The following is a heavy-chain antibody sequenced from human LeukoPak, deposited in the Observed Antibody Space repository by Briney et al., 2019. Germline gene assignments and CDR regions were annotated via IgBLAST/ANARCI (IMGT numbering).Heavy chain of an antibody. Sequence: SETLSLTCSVYGGSFSGYFWTYIRQPPGKGLEWIGESNHRGSTSYNPSLKSRVTISRDTSKNQFSLRLTSVTAADTAVYYCARGSIYYGDSSAYFDYWGQGSLVTVSS. CDR3: ARGSIYYGDSSAYFDY. D-gene: IGHD3-22*01. J-gene: IGHJ4*02. V-gene: IGHV4-34*01. CDR1: GGSFSGYF. CDR2: SNHRGST.